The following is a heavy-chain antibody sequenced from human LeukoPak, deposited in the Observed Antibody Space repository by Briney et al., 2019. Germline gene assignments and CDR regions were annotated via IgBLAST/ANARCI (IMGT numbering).Heavy chain of an antibody. CDR3: AREPSYVLA. J-gene: IGHJ5*02. Sequence: PGGSLRLSCAASRFTVSSNYMSWVRQAPGKGLEWVSVIYSGGNTYYADSVKGRFTISRDNSRNTLYLEMNSLRSEDSAEYYCAREPSYVLAWGQGTLVTVSS. CDR1: RFTVSSNY. D-gene: IGHD1-26*01. CDR2: IYSGGNT. V-gene: IGHV3-66*02.